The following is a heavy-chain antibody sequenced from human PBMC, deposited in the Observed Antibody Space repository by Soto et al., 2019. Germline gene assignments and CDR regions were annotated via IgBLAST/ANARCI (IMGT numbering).Heavy chain of an antibody. CDR1: GFTFTSHA. Sequence: SLQLSCAASGFTFTSHAMHWVRQTPGKGLEWVAAISYDEIDKKYSSSVKGRFTVSRDNFNNTLSLQMNILRPEDTSVYYCPKDSASQLPKNSFYSGLDVWGKGPPVPVPP. J-gene: IGHJ6*04. CDR3: PKDSASQLPKNSFYSGLDV. CDR2: ISYDEIDK. V-gene: IGHV3-30*18. D-gene: IGHD2-2*01.